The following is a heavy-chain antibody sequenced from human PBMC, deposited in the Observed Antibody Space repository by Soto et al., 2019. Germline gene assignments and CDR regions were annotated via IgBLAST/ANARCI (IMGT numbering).Heavy chain of an antibody. D-gene: IGHD2-21*01. CDR1: GDSINSSRHY. CDR3: ARPARLIHYYSYLDV. CDR2: IFYSGST. J-gene: IGHJ6*03. V-gene: IGHV4-39*01. Sequence: QLQLQESGPGVVKASETLSLSCTVSGDSINSSRHYWGWIRQPPGKGLGWIGSIFYSGSTYYNPHLKSRVTLSVYTAKNQFSLNLYSVTAADTAVYYCARPARLIHYYSYLDVWGKGTTVTVS.